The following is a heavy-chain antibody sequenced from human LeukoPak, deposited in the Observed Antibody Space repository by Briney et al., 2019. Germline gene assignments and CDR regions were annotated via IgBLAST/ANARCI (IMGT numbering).Heavy chain of an antibody. J-gene: IGHJ6*02. CDR3: YKGGVLTGDV. Sequence: GGSLRLSYAASGFTFNNYVMSWVRQAPGKGLEWVSSVSGSGTGAFYADSVKGRFTISRDNSQNTLYLQMNSLLAEDTATYYCYKGGVLTGDVWGQGTTVTVSS. CDR1: GFTFNNYV. V-gene: IGHV3-23*01. CDR2: VSGSGTGA. D-gene: IGHD1-1*01.